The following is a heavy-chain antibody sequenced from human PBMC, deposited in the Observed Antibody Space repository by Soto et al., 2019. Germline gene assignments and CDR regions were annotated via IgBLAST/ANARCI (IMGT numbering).Heavy chain of an antibody. CDR2: IYHRGST. CDR1: GGSISSSNW. V-gene: IGHV4-4*02. CDR3: ARETAVAKYYFAY. J-gene: IGHJ4*02. D-gene: IGHD6-19*01. Sequence: QVQLQESGPGLVKPSGTLSLTCAVSGGSISSSNWWRWVRQPPGKGLEWIGAIYHRGSTNYNPSLKSRVTTSVDKSKNQFTLKLSSVTAADTAVYYCARETAVAKYYFAYWGQGTLVTVSS.